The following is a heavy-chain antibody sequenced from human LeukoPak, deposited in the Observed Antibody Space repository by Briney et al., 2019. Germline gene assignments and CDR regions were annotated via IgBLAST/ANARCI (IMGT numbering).Heavy chain of an antibody. J-gene: IGHJ3*02. CDR3: ATDPLYGGNSNDAFDI. Sequence: ASVKVSCKATGYTFTGYYMHWVRQAPGQGLEWMGWINPNSGGTNYAQKFQGRVTMTRDTSISTAYMELSRLRSDDTAVYYCATDPLYGGNSNDAFDIWGQGTMVTVSS. CDR1: GYTFTGYY. V-gene: IGHV1-2*02. CDR2: INPNSGGT. D-gene: IGHD4-23*01.